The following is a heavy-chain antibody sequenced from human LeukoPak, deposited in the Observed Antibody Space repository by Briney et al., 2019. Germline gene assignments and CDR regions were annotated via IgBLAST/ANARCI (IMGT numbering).Heavy chain of an antibody. CDR2: ISYDGSNK. Sequence: GGSLRLSCAASGFTFGSYAMSWVRQAPGKGLEWVAVISYDGSNKYYADSVKGRFTISRDNSKNTLYLQMDSLRAEDTAVYYCAKDISTYYYDSSAHWGQGTLVTVSS. J-gene: IGHJ4*02. CDR3: AKDISTYYYDSSAH. D-gene: IGHD3-22*01. V-gene: IGHV3-30*18. CDR1: GFTFGSYA.